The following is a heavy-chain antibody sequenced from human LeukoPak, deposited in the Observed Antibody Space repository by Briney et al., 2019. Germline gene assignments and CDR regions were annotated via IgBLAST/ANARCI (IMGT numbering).Heavy chain of an antibody. Sequence: GGSLRLSCAASGFTFSSYSMNWVREAPGEGLEWASSISSSSSYIYYADSVKGRFTISRDNAKNSLYLQMNSLRAEDTAVYYCARDLDSYCSGGSCYSDYWGQGTLVTVSS. CDR1: GFTFSSYS. J-gene: IGHJ4*02. V-gene: IGHV3-21*01. D-gene: IGHD2-15*01. CDR3: ARDLDSYCSGGSCYSDY. CDR2: ISSSSSYI.